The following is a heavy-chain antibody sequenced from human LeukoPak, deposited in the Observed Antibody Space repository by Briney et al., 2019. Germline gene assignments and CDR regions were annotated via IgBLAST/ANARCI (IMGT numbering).Heavy chain of an antibody. V-gene: IGHV3-48*04. CDR1: GFTFNTYS. Sequence: GGPLRLSCAASGFTFNTYSMNWVRQAPGKGLEWVSYISNSSSTIYYADSVEGRFTISRDNAKNSLYLQMDSLRAEDTAVYYCARGGVGATRGLYYFDYWGQGTLVTVSS. D-gene: IGHD1-26*01. CDR2: ISNSSSTI. J-gene: IGHJ4*02. CDR3: ARGGVGATRGLYYFDY.